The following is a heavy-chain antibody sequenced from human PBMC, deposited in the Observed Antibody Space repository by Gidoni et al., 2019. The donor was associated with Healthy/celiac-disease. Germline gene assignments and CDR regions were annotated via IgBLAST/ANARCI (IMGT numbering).Heavy chain of an antibody. CDR2: ISAYNGNT. Sequence: QVQLVQSGAKVKKPGASVKVSCKASGYTFTSYGISWVRQAPGQGLEWIGWISAYNGNTNYAQKLQGRVTMTTDNSTSTAYMELRSLRSDDTAVYYGARFQSPFSSIAARAIDYWGQGTLVTVSS. CDR1: GYTFTSYG. CDR3: ARFQSPFSSIAARAIDY. J-gene: IGHJ4*02. V-gene: IGHV1-18*01. D-gene: IGHD6-6*01.